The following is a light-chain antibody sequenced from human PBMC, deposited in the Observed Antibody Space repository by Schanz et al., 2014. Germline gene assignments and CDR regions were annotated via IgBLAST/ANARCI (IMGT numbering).Light chain of an antibody. CDR3: QQRSNWPPT. CDR2: AAS. CDR1: QSVSSN. V-gene: IGKV3D-20*02. Sequence: VMTQSPATLSVSPGESATLSCRASQSVSSNLAWYQQKPGQAPRLLIYAASTRATGIPDRFSGSGSDSDFSLTISRLEPEDFAIYYCQQRSNWPPTFGQGTKVEIK. J-gene: IGKJ1*01.